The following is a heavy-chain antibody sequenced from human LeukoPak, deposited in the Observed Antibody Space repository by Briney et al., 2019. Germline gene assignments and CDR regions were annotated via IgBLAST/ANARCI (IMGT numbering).Heavy chain of an antibody. CDR3: ASSLGYCSSTSCPGAFDI. Sequence: SETLSLTCTVSGGSISSGDYYWSWIRQPPGKGLEWIGYIYYSGSTYYNPSLKSRVTISVDTSKDQFSLKLSSVTAADTAVYYCASSLGYCSSTSCPGAFDIWGQGTMVTVSS. V-gene: IGHV4-30-4*08. CDR2: IYYSGST. CDR1: GGSISSGDYY. J-gene: IGHJ3*02. D-gene: IGHD2-2*01.